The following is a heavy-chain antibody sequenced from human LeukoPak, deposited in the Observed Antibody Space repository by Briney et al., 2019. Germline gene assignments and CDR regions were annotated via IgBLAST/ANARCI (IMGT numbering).Heavy chain of an antibody. CDR1: GFTFSSYA. D-gene: IGHD4-17*01. CDR2: ISYDGSNK. V-gene: IGHV3-30-3*01. J-gene: IGHJ4*02. Sequence: GRSLRLSCAASGFTFSSYAMHWVRQAPGKGLEWVAVISYDGSNKYYADSVKGRFTISRDNSKNTLCLQMNSLRAEDTAVYYCARERRDDYGDYVPFDYWGQGTLVTVSS. CDR3: ARERRDDYGDYVPFDY.